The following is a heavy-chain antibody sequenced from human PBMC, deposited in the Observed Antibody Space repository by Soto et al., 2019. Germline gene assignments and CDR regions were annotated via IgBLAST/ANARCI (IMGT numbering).Heavy chain of an antibody. CDR1: GGSISSYY. CDR3: ARDGGYYDSSGYNWFDP. CDR2: IYYSGST. J-gene: IGHJ5*02. Sequence: SETLSLTCTVSGGSISSYYWSWIRQPPGKGLEWIGYIYYSGSTNYNPSLKSRVTISVDTSKNQFSLKLSSVTAADTAVYYCARDGGYYDSSGYNWFDPWGQGTLVTVSS. D-gene: IGHD3-22*01. V-gene: IGHV4-59*01.